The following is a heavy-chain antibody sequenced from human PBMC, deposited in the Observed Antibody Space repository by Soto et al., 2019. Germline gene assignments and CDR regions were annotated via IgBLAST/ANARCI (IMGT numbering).Heavy chain of an antibody. CDR1: GGSVYSGSYY. V-gene: IGHV4-61*01. CDR3: ARGPTLYTYGHFDY. CDR2: VSYTGDT. J-gene: IGHJ4*02. Sequence: PSETLSLTCTVSGGSVYSGSYYWSWIRQPPGKGLEWIGYVSYTGDTNYNPSLKSRVTMSVDTSKNQFFLRLSSGTAADTAVYYCARGPTLYTYGHFDYWGQGTLVTVSS. D-gene: IGHD5-18*01.